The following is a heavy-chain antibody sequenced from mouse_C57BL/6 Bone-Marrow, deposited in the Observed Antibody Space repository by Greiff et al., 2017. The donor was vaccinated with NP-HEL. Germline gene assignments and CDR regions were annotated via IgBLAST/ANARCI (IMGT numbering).Heavy chain of an antibody. CDR2: IYPRSGNT. V-gene: IGHV1-81*01. CDR1: GYTFTSYG. D-gene: IGHD2-2*01. J-gene: IGHJ2*01. Sequence: QVHVKQSGAELARPGASVKLSCKASGYTFTSYGISWVKQRTGQCLEWIGEIYPRSGNTYYNEKFKGKTTLTADNSSSTAYMELRHLTSEDTAVYFCAREFYYGYDVDYWGQGTTLTVSS. CDR3: AREFYYGYDVDY.